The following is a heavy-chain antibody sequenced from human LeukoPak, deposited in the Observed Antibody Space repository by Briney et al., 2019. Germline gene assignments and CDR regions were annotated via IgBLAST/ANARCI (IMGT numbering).Heavy chain of an antibody. J-gene: IGHJ4*02. V-gene: IGHV3-11*05. Sequence: GGSLRLSCAASGFTFSQYYMTWIRQAPGKGLEWVSYISSSSSYTNYADSVKGRFTISRDNDKNSVYLQMNSLRADDTAVYYCARDSYYDRSGYYALWGQGILVTVSS. CDR2: ISSSSSYT. D-gene: IGHD3-22*01. CDR3: ARDSYYDRSGYYAL. CDR1: GFTFSQYY.